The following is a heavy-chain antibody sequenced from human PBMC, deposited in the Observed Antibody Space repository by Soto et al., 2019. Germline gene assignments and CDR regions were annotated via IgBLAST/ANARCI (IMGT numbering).Heavy chain of an antibody. CDR3: ARMGDYYDNAGDAFDL. J-gene: IGHJ3*01. D-gene: IGHD3-22*01. Sequence: QVTLKESGPVLVKPTETLTLTCTVSGFSLSNARMGVSWIRQPPGKALEWLAHIFANDEESYNTSLRSRLTISRDTSKNQVVLTMTNMDPVDTATYYCARMGDYYDNAGDAFDLWGRGTRVTVSS. CDR1: GFSLSNARMG. CDR2: IFANDEE. V-gene: IGHV2-26*01.